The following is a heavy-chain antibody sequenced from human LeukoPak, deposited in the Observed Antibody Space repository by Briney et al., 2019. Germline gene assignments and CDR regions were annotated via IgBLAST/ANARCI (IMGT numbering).Heavy chain of an antibody. V-gene: IGHV3-23*01. Sequence: GGSLRLSCAASGFTFSTYGMHWVRQAPGKGLEWVSAISGSGGSTYYADSVKGRFIVSRDNSKSTLFLRMYSLRADDTAIYYCAKDLRAGVTGSGSYYNPAFDSWGQGTLVTFSS. D-gene: IGHD3-10*01. CDR2: ISGSGGST. J-gene: IGHJ4*02. CDR1: GFTFSTYG. CDR3: AKDLRAGVTGSGSYYNPAFDS.